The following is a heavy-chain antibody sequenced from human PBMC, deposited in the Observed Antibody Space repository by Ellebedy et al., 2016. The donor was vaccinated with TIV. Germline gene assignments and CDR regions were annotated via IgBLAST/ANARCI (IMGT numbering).Heavy chain of an antibody. D-gene: IGHD2-15*01. CDR3: AIQVVAATPGRLDS. CDR1: GGSINSGTYY. CDR2: VYYSGTT. V-gene: IGHV4-31*02. Sequence: MPSETLSLTCTVSGGSINSGTYYWTWIRQHPGKGLEWIGYVYYSGTTHYNPSLRSRLTMSVDTSKNQLSLKLSSVTAADTAVYYCAIQVVAATPGRLDSWGQGTLVTVSS. J-gene: IGHJ4*02.